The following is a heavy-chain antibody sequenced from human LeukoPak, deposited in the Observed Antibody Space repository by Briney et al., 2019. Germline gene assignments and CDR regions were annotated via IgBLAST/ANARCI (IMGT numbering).Heavy chain of an antibody. CDR1: GGTFSSYA. Sequence: SVKVSCKASGGTFSSYAISWVRQAPGQGLEWMGRIIPILGIANYAQKFQGRVTITADKSTSTAYMELSSLRSEDTAVYYCARGGGSSSQAGNDYWGQGTLVTVSS. J-gene: IGHJ4*02. CDR2: IIPILGIA. CDR3: ARGGGSSSQAGNDY. D-gene: IGHD6-6*01. V-gene: IGHV1-69*04.